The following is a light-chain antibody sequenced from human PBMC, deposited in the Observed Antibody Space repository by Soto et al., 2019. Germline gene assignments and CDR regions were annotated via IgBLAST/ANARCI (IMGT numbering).Light chain of an antibody. V-gene: IGKV3-11*01. Sequence: EIVLTQSPATLSLSPGERATLSCRASQSVSSYLAWYQQKPGQAPRLLIYEASNRATGIPARFSGSGSGTDFTFTISSLEPEDFAVYYCQQHSNWPLTFGGGTKVEIK. J-gene: IGKJ4*01. CDR3: QQHSNWPLT. CDR1: QSVSSY. CDR2: EAS.